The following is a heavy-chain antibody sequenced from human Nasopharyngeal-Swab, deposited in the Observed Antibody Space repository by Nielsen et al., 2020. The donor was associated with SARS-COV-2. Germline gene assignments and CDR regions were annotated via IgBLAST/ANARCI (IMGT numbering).Heavy chain of an antibody. D-gene: IGHD3-10*01. CDR3: ALGLELLWPTKDAFDI. Sequence: ASVKVSCKASGYTFIGYYLHWVRQAPGQGLAWMGWINPNSGGTNYAQKFQGRVSMTRDTSISTAYMELSRLRSDDTAVYYCALGLELLWPTKDAFDIWGQGTMVSISS. CDR2: INPNSGGT. J-gene: IGHJ3*02. V-gene: IGHV1-2*02. CDR1: GYTFIGYY.